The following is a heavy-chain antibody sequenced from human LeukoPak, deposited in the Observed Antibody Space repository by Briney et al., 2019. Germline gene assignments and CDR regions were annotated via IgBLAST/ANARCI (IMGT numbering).Heavy chain of an antibody. J-gene: IGHJ4*02. CDR2: INPNSGGT. CDR3: ARDAAADY. CDR1: DYTFTSYG. D-gene: IGHD6-13*01. V-gene: IGHV1-2*02. Sequence: ASVKVSCKASDYTFTSYGISWVRQAPGQGLEWMGWINPNSGGTNYAQKFQGRVTMTRDTSISTAYMELSRLRSDDTAVYYCARDAAADYWGQGTLVTVSS.